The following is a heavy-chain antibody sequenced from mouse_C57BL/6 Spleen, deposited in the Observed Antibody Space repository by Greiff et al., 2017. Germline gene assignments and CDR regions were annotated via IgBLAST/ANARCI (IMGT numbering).Heavy chain of an antibody. V-gene: IGHV1-85*01. CDR3: ARSSNYYGSSHWYFDV. CDR2: IYPRDGST. J-gene: IGHJ1*03. CDR1: GYTFTSYD. Sequence: VQLLESGPELVKPGASVKLSCEASGYTFTSYDINWVQQRPGQGLEWLGWIYPRDGSTKYHEKLNGKATLTVDTASRTAYMELHSLKSEDAAVYFCARSSNYYGSSHWYFDVWGTGTTVTVSS. D-gene: IGHD1-1*01.